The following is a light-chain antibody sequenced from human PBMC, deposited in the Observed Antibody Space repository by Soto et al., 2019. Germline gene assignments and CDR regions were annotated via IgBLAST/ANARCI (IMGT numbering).Light chain of an antibody. J-gene: IGLJ3*02. Sequence: QAVVTQEPSLTVYPGGTVTLTCGSSTGTVTTRHYPYWFQQKPGQAPRTLIFDTDNKHSWTPARFSGSLLGGKSALTLSGAQPDDEADYYCSLSYSGIRVFGGGTKLTVL. CDR1: TGTVTTRHY. CDR3: SLSYSGIRV. V-gene: IGLV7-46*01. CDR2: DTD.